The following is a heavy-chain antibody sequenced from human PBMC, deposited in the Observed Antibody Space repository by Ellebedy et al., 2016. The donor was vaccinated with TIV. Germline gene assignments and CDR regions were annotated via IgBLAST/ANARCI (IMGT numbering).Heavy chain of an antibody. D-gene: IGHD4-17*01. CDR1: GFIFSSYG. Sequence: PGGSLRLSCAAPGFIFSSYGMHWVRQAPGKGLEWVAVIWHDGSTKYYADSVKGRFTSSRDNSKNTLYLQMNSLRAEDTGIYYCAREAVTRNYYYGKDVWGQGTTVTVFS. V-gene: IGHV3-33*01. CDR3: AREAVTRNYYYGKDV. J-gene: IGHJ6*02. CDR2: IWHDGSTK.